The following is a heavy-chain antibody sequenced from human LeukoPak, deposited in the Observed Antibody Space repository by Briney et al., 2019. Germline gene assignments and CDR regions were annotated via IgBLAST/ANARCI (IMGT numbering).Heavy chain of an antibody. V-gene: IGHV3-66*01. CDR1: GFTVSSNY. CDR2: IYSGGST. J-gene: IGHJ3*02. CDR3: ARGIVGALDAFDI. D-gene: IGHD1-26*01. Sequence: GGSLRLSCAASGFTVSSNYMSWVRQAPGKGLEWVSIIYSGGSTYYADSVKGRFTISRDNSKNTLYLQMNSLRAEDTAVYYCARGIVGALDAFDIWGQGTMVTVSS.